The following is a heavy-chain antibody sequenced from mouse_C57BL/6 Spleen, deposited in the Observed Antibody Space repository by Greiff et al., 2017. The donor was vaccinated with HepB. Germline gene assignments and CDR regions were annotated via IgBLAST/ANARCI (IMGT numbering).Heavy chain of an antibody. Sequence: VQLQQPGAELVKPGASVKLSCKASGYTFTSYWMHWVKQRPGQGLEWIGMIHPNSGSTNYNEKFKSKATLTVDKSSSTAYMQLSSLTSEDSAVYYCALIYYYGSRGYFDVWGTGTTVTVSS. CDR1: GYTFTSYW. CDR3: ALIYYYGSRGYFDV. CDR2: IHPNSGST. D-gene: IGHD1-1*01. J-gene: IGHJ1*03. V-gene: IGHV1-64*01.